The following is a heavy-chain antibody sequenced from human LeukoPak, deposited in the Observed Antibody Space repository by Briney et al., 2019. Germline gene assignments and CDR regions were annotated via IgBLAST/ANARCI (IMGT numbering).Heavy chain of an antibody. Sequence: PSETLSLTCTVSGASIYSSSYYWAWIRQPPGKGLEWIGAIFYSGRTTYNPSLRSRLTISVDTSNNQFSMKLTSLPASDTAMYSCARHSPPRGDTYWGEGTLVTVSS. CDR1: GASIYSSSYY. J-gene: IGHJ4*02. V-gene: IGHV4-39*01. CDR2: IFYSGRT. D-gene: IGHD3-10*01. CDR3: ARHSPPRGDTY.